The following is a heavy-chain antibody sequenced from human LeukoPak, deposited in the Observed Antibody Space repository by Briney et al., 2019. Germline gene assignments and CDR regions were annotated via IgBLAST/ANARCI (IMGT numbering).Heavy chain of an antibody. D-gene: IGHD5-12*01. J-gene: IGHJ5*02. CDR1: DYSMSSGYY. CDR3: ARQGYSGYDNTPVNWFDP. V-gene: IGHV4-38-2*02. CDR2: IYHSGST. Sequence: SETLSLTCTVSDYSMSSGYYWGWIRQPPGKGLEWIGSIYHSGSTYYNPSLKSRVTISVDTSKNQFSLKLSSVTAADTAVYYCARQGYSGYDNTPVNWFDPWGQGTLVTVSS.